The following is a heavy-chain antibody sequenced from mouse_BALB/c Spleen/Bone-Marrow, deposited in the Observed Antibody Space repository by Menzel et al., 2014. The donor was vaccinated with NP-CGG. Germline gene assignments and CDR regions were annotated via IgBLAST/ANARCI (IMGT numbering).Heavy chain of an antibody. J-gene: IGHJ4*01. CDR2: INTYYGDV. V-gene: IGHV1-67*01. Sequence: VQLQQSGAELVRPGVSVKISCKGSGYTFTDYTMHWVKQSHAKSLEWIGVINTYYGDVKFNQKFKGKATMTVDKSSSTAYIEHSRLTPEDSLISYSVQKNMKHTIEYWGEGNSVTVSS. CDR1: GYTFTDYT. CDR3: VQKNMKHTIEY. D-gene: IGHD2-3*01.